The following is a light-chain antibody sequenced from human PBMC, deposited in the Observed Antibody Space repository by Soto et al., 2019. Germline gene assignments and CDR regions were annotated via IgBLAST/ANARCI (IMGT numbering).Light chain of an antibody. Sequence: DIQMTQSPSSLSASVGDRVTITCRASQSISSYVNWYQQKPGKAPKLLIYAASSLQSGVPSRFSGSGSGTDFTLTISSLQPEDFATYYCQQSYSTPYTFGQGTQLEIK. CDR1: QSISSY. J-gene: IGKJ2*01. CDR3: QQSYSTPYT. V-gene: IGKV1-39*01. CDR2: AAS.